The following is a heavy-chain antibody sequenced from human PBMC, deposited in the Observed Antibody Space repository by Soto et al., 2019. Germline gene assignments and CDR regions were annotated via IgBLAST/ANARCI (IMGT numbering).Heavy chain of an antibody. V-gene: IGHV3-33*01. J-gene: IGHJ3*01. CDR1: GFTFSDYG. Sequence: QVQLVESGGGVVQPETSLRLSCVATGFTFSDYGIHWVRQAPGRGLEWVAVIWHDGSQKYLADSVRGRFTISRDNPKNPVYLQMNSLRAEDTAVYYCEGRDDPFHVWGQGTMVTVSS. CDR3: EGRDDPFHV. CDR2: IWHDGSQK.